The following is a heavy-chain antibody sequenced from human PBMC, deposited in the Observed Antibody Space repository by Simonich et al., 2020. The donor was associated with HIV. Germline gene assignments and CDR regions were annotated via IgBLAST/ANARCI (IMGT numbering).Heavy chain of an antibody. V-gene: IGHV3-23*01. Sequence: EVQLLESGGGLVQPGGSLRLSCAASGFTFSSYAMSGVRQAQGKGLGWVSARSGSGGSTYYAESVKGRFTISRDNSKNTLYLQMNSLRAEDTAVYYCAKDRYYNFWSGYYDYWGQGTLVTVSS. CDR3: AKDRYYNFWSGYYDY. CDR2: RSGSGGST. D-gene: IGHD3-3*01. J-gene: IGHJ4*02. CDR1: GFTFSSYA.